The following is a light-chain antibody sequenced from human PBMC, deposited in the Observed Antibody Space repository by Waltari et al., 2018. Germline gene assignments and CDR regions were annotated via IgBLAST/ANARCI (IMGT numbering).Light chain of an antibody. J-gene: IGKJ3*01. V-gene: IGKV4-1*01. CDR1: QTVLSNSNNKNY. Sequence: DIVMTQSPDPLAASLGDRATIHCKSSQTVLSNSNNKNYLTWFQHKPGQPPKVLIYWASTRKSRVPDRFSGSGSGTDFTLAISSLQAEDVAIYYCHQHFSTPFTFGPGTKVELK. CDR3: HQHFSTPFT. CDR2: WAS.